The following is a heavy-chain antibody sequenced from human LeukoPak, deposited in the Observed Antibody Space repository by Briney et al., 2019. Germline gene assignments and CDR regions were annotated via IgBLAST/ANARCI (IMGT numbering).Heavy chain of an antibody. CDR2: IYSSGST. Sequence: SETLSLTCTVSGGSISSYYWSWIRQSAGKGLEWIGRIYSSGSTNYNPSLKSRVTMSVDTSKNQFSLKLSSVTAADTAVYYCARDRLESGGYYYSEVYTGFDYWGQGTLVTVSS. CDR1: GGSISSYY. CDR3: ARDRLESGGYYYSEVYTGFDY. D-gene: IGHD3-22*01. V-gene: IGHV4-4*07. J-gene: IGHJ4*02.